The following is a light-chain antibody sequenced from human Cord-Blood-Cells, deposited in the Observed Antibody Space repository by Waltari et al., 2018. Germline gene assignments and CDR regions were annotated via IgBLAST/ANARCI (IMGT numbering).Light chain of an antibody. Sequence: DIQMTQSPSSLSASVGDRVTITCRASQRINSYLNWHQQKPGQAPKLLIYALSSLQSGVPSRFSGSGSGTDLTLTISSLQPEDFATYYCQQSYSTPRTFGQGTKVEIK. J-gene: IGKJ1*01. V-gene: IGKV1-39*01. CDR3: QQSYSTPRT. CDR1: QRINSY. CDR2: ALS.